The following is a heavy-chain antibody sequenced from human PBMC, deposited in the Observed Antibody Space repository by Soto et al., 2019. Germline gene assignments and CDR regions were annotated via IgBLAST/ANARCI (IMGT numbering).Heavy chain of an antibody. CDR3: ATLEGRQWLAFDD. V-gene: IGHV1-69*13. CDR2: IIPIFGTA. J-gene: IGHJ4*02. D-gene: IGHD6-19*01. CDR1: GGTFSSYA. Sequence: SVKVSCKASGGTFSSYAISWVRQAPGQGLEWMGGIIPIFGTANYAQKFQGRVTITADESTSTAYMELSSLRSEDTAVYYCATLEGRQWLAFDDWGQGTLVTVSS.